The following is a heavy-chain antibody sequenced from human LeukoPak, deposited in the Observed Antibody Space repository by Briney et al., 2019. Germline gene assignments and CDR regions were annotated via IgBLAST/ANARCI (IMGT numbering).Heavy chain of an antibody. J-gene: IGHJ4*02. CDR1: GFSLSDYD. V-gene: IGHV3-11*04. D-gene: IGHD6-19*01. CDR2: ISSSGSTI. Sequence: GGSLRLSCAASGFSLSDYDMNWIRQAPGKGLEWISYISSSGSTIYYADFVKGRFTISRDNAKNSLYLQMNSLRAEDTAVYYCASVAGTGSFDYWSQGTLVTVSS. CDR3: ASVAGTGSFDY.